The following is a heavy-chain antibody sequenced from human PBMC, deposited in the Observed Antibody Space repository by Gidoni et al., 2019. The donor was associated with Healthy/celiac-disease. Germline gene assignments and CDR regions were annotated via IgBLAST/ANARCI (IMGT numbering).Heavy chain of an antibody. Sequence: EVQLGEAGGGLVQPGGSLRLSCTASGFTVGDYALSGGRQAPGKGLGLVGFLRTKAYGGTTAYAASVKVRFTLSRDHSQRIASLQMNSLNAEDTAVYYCTRVTTTWAGGMDVWGQGTTVTVSS. CDR3: TRVTTTWAGGMDV. D-gene: IGHD4-17*01. CDR1: GFTVGDYA. V-gene: IGHV3-49*04. J-gene: IGHJ6*02. CDR2: LRTKAYGGTT.